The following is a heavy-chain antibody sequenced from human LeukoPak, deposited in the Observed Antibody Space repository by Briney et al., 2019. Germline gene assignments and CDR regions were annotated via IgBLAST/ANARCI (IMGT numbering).Heavy chain of an antibody. V-gene: IGHV4-34*01. Sequence: SETLSLTCAVYGGSFSGYYWSWIRQPPGKGLEWIGEINHGGSTNYNPSLKSRVTISVDTSKHQLSLKLSSVTAADTAVYYCARRIDLWGRGTLVTVSS. J-gene: IGHJ2*01. CDR1: GGSFSGYY. CDR2: INHGGST. CDR3: ARRIDL.